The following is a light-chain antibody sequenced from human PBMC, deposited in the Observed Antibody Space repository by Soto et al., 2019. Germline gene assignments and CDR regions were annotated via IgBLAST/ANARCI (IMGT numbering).Light chain of an antibody. J-gene: IGKJ2*01. V-gene: IGKV3-20*01. CDR3: KQYGSSPLT. CDR1: QSVSSSY. Sequence: EIVLTQSPGTLSLSPGERATLSCRASQSVSSSYLSWYQQKPGQAPRLLIYGASSRATGIPDRFSGRGSGTNFTLTISRVETEDFAVYYCKQYGSSPLTFGRGTKLE. CDR2: GAS.